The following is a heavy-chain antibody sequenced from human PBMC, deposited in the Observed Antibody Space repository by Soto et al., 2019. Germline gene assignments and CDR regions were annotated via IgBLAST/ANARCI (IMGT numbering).Heavy chain of an antibody. CDR1: GFSLSNARMG. V-gene: IGHV2-26*01. D-gene: IGHD3-3*01. CDR3: ARMKADFWSGYYYYYYYGMDV. J-gene: IGHJ6*02. CDR2: IFSNDEK. Sequence: SGPTLVNPTETLTLTCTVSGFSLSNARMGVSWIRQPPGKALEWLAHIFSNDEKSYSTSLKSRLTISKDTSKSRVVLTMTNTDPVDTATYYCARMKADFWSGYYYYYYYGMDVWGQGTTVTVSS.